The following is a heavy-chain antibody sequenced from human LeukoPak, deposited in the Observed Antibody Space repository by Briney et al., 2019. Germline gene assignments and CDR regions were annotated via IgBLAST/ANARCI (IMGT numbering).Heavy chain of an antibody. CDR3: ARHSSWYQYYFDY. CDR1: GGSISSYY. D-gene: IGHD6-13*01. J-gene: IGHJ4*02. V-gene: IGHV4-59*08. Sequence: SETLSLTCSVSGGSISSYYWSWIRQPPGKGLEWIGYIYYSGSTSYNPSLKSRVPISVDTSKNQFSLKLSSVTAADTAVYYCARHSSWYQYYFDYWGQGTLVTVSS. CDR2: IYYSGST.